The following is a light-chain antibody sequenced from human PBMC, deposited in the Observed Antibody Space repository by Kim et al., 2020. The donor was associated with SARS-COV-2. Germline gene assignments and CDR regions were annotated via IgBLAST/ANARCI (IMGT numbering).Light chain of an antibody. CDR2: DNN. Sequence: QSVLTQPPSVSAAPGQKVTISCSGSSSNIGNNFVSWYQQLPGTAPKLLIHDNNKRPSGIPDRFSGSKSGTSATLGITGLQTGDEADYYCGTWDSSLSVGVFGGGTQLTVL. CDR3: GTWDSSLSVGV. J-gene: IGLJ3*02. CDR1: SSNIGNNF. V-gene: IGLV1-51*01.